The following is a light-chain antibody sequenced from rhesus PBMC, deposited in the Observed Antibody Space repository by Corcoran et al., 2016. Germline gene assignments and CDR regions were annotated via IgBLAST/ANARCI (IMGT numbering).Light chain of an antibody. Sequence: DIQMTQSPSSLSASVGDRVTITCRASENVNNYLHWYQQKPGKAPKLLIYKASTLQSGVPSRFSGSGAWTDFTITISSLQPEDFATYYCQHSYGTPLTFGGGTKVELK. J-gene: IGKJ4*01. CDR2: KAS. CDR1: ENVNNY. CDR3: QHSYGTPLT. V-gene: IGKV1-74*01.